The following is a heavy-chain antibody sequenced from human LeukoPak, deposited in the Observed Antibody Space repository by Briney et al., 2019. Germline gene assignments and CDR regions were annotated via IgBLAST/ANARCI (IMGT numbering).Heavy chain of an antibody. V-gene: IGHV1-18*01. J-gene: IGHJ6*03. Sequence: ASVKVSCKASGYTFTSYGISWVRQAPGQGLEWMGWISAYNGNTNYAQKLQGRVTMTTDTSTSTAYMELRSLRSDDTAVYYCARDPPFRIAVAGPYYYYYYMDVWGKGTTVTVSS. CDR1: GYTFTSYG. CDR3: ARDPPFRIAVAGPYYYYYYMDV. CDR2: ISAYNGNT. D-gene: IGHD6-19*01.